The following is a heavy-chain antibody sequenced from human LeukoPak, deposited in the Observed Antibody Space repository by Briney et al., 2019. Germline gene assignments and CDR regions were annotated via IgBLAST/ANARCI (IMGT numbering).Heavy chain of an antibody. CDR3: AKDRYNWKEPDAFDI. J-gene: IGHJ3*02. D-gene: IGHD1-1*01. Sequence: PGGSLRLSCAASGFTFSSYGMHWVRQAPGKGLEWVAFIRYDGSNKYYADSVKGRFTISRDNSKNTLYLQMNSLRAEDTAVYYCAKDRYNWKEPDAFDIWGQGTMVTVSS. CDR1: GFTFSSYG. V-gene: IGHV3-30*02. CDR2: IRYDGSNK.